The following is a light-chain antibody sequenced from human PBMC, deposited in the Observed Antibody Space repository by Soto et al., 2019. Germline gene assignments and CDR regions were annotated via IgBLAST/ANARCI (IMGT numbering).Light chain of an antibody. Sequence: QSVLTQPPSASGTPGQRVTISCSGSSSNIGSNIVNWYQQFPGTALKLLIYSNNQRPSGVPDRFSGSKSGTSASLAISGLQSEDEADYYCAAWDDSLNGWVFGGGTKLTVL. CDR1: SSNIGSNI. V-gene: IGLV1-44*01. CDR2: SNN. CDR3: AAWDDSLNGWV. J-gene: IGLJ3*02.